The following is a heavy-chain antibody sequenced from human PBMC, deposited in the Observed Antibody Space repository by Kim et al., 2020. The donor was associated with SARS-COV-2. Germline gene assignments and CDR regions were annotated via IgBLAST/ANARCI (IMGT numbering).Heavy chain of an antibody. V-gene: IGHV3-33*01. J-gene: IGHJ5*02. CDR2: IWHDGSER. CDR1: GFNFKIYG. CDR3: ARGGTHSAFGMVINSDWFAP. D-gene: IGHD2-8*01. Sequence: GGSLRLSCAASGFNFKIYGMNWVRQAPGKGLEWVASIWHDGSERHYADSVEGRFSVSRDNSMNILYLQMNSLRDEDTGVYFCARGGTHSAFGMVINSDWFAPGGQGTLVTVPP.